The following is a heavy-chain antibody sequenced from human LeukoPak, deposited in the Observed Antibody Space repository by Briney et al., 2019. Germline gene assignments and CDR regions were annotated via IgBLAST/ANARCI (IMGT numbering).Heavy chain of an antibody. CDR3: ARDTEKYCGGDCYSPPVGD. J-gene: IGHJ4*02. D-gene: IGHD2-21*02. Sequence: ASVKVSCKASGYTFTSYYMHWVRQAPGQGLEWMGIINPSGGSTSYPQKFQGRVTMTRDTSTSTVYMELSSLRSEDTAVYYCARDTEKYCGGDCYSPPVGDWGQGTLVTVSS. CDR2: INPSGGST. CDR1: GYTFTSYY. V-gene: IGHV1-46*01.